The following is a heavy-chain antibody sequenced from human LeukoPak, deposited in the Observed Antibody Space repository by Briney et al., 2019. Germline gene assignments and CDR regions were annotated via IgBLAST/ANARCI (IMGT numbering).Heavy chain of an antibody. CDR1: GFTFNTYN. V-gene: IGHV3-21*01. J-gene: IGHJ4*02. Sequence: GGSLRLSCAASGFTFNTYNMNWVRQAPGKGLEWVSSISSSSSYIYYADSVKGRFTISRDNAKNSLYLQMNSLRAEDTAVYYCARAGVPETPVWGQGTLVTVSS. CDR2: ISSSSSYI. CDR3: ARAGVPETPV. D-gene: IGHD2-2*01.